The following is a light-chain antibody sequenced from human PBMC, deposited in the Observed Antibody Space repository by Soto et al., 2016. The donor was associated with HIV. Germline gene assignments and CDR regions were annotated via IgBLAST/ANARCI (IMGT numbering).Light chain of an antibody. CDR1: SSNIGARYD. CDR2: GND. Sequence: QSVLTQPPSVSGAPGQRVTISCIGSSSNIGARYDVHWYQWLPGRAPTLLIYGNDNRPSGVPDRFSGSKSGTSAYLAITGLRAEDEADYYCQSYDTDSLXVFGTGTTVTVL. CDR3: QSYDTDSLXV. V-gene: IGLV1-40*01. J-gene: IGLJ1*01.